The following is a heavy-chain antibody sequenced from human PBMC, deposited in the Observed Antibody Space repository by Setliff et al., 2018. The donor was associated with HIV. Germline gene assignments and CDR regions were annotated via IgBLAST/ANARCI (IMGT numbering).Heavy chain of an antibody. D-gene: IGHD4-17*01. V-gene: IGHV4-30-4*08. J-gene: IGHJ4*02. CDR2: ITYSGSA. Sequence: PSETLSLTCTVSGGSISSDDYYWNWIRQPPGKGLEWIGYITYSGSAYYNPSLKSRVTISVDTSKNQFSLKLRSVTAADTAVYYCASSPAWRSDYGLHTFDYWGQGTLVTVSS. CDR3: ASSPAWRSDYGLHTFDY. CDR1: GGSISSDDYY.